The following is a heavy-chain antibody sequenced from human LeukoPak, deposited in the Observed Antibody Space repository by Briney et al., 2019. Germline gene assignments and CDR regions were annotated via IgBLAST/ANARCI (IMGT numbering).Heavy chain of an antibody. V-gene: IGHV4-39*01. CDR2: IYYSGST. Sequence: PSETLSLTCTVSGGSISSSSYYWGWIRQPPGKGLEWIGSIYYSGSTYYNPSLKSRVTISVDTSKNQFSLKLSSVTAADTAVYYCARLHESSGSTYYYYYYMDVWGEGTTVTISS. J-gene: IGHJ6*03. CDR3: ARLHESSGSTYYYYYYMDV. CDR1: GGSISSSSYY. D-gene: IGHD3-10*01.